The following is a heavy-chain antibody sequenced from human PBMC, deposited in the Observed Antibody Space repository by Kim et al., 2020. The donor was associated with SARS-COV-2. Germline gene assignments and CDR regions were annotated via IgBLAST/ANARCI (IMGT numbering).Heavy chain of an antibody. Sequence: GGSLRLSCAASGFTFSSYWMSWVRQAPGKGLEWVANIKQDGSEKYYVDSVKGRFTISRDNAKNSLYLQMNSLRAEDTAVYYCARNENSGYDTLFDYWGQGTLVTSPS. CDR1: GFTFSSYW. CDR3: ARNENSGYDTLFDY. CDR2: IKQDGSEK. J-gene: IGHJ4*02. V-gene: IGHV3-7*01. D-gene: IGHD5-12*01.